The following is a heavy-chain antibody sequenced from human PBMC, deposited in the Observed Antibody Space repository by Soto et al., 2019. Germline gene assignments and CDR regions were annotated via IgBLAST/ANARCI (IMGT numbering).Heavy chain of an antibody. CDR2: IIPIFGTA. Sequence: SVKVSCKASGGTFSSYAISWVRQAPGQGLEWMGGIIPIFGTANYAQKFQGRVTITADESTSTAYMELSSLRSEETAVYYCARTASSGYSVYNWFDPWGQGTLVTVSS. D-gene: IGHD3-22*01. J-gene: IGHJ5*02. V-gene: IGHV1-69*01. CDR3: ARTASSGYSVYNWFDP. CDR1: GGTFSSYA.